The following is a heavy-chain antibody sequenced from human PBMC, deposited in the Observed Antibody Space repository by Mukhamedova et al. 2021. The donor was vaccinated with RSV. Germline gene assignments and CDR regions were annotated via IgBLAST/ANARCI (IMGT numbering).Heavy chain of an antibody. Sequence: ANYAQKFQGRVTITADESTSTAYMELSSLRSEDTAVYYCARAPKIAVAGYWFDPWGQGTLVTVSS. D-gene: IGHD6-19*01. J-gene: IGHJ5*02. V-gene: IGHV1-69*01. CDR3: ARAPKIAVAGYWFDP. CDR2: A.